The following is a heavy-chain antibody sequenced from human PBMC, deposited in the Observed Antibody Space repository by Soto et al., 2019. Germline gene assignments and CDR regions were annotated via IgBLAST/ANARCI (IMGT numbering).Heavy chain of an antibody. CDR3: AKEGRAIPSDSWGLDS. Sequence: QVQLVESGGGVVQPGTSLRLSCATSGFTFTNYGMQWVRQAPGRGLEWVSVISRLGNFQDYADAVRGRFTTSRDNSKNVVYMQINSLRSEDTAVYYCAKEGRAIPSDSWGLDSWGQGALVTVSS. D-gene: IGHD3-10*01. J-gene: IGHJ4*02. CDR1: GFTFTNYG. CDR2: ISRLGNFQ. V-gene: IGHV3-30*18.